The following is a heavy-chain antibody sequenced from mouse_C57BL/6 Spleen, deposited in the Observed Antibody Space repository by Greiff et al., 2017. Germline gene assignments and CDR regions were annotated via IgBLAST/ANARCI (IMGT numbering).Heavy chain of an antibody. Sequence: VQLQQPGAELVKPGASVKVSCKASGYTFTSYWMHWVKQRPGQGLEWIGRFHPSDSDTNYNQKFKGKATLTVDKSSSTAYMQLSSLTSEDSAVYYCAIGNYYGSSYGYWGQGTTLTVSS. CDR3: AIGNYYGSSYGY. V-gene: IGHV1-74*01. D-gene: IGHD1-1*01. J-gene: IGHJ2*01. CDR1: GYTFTSYW. CDR2: FHPSDSDT.